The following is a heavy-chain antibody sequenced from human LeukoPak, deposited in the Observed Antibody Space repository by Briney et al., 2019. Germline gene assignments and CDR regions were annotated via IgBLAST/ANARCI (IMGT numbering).Heavy chain of an antibody. CDR3: ARHVSMVRGVIIGFDY. J-gene: IGHJ4*02. D-gene: IGHD3-10*01. Sequence: PSETLSLTCTVSGGSISSSSYYWGWIRQPPGKGLEWVGSSYYSGSTYYNPSLKSRVTISVDTSKNQFSLKLSSVTAADTAVYYCARHVSMVRGVIIGFDYWGQGTLVTVSS. CDR2: SYYSGST. V-gene: IGHV4-39*01. CDR1: GGSISSSSYY.